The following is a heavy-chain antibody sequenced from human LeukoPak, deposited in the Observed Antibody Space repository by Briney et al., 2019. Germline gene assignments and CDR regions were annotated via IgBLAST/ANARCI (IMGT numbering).Heavy chain of an antibody. Sequence: SETLSLTCTVSGGSISSSRYYWGWIRQPPGKGLEWLGSIYYSGRTYYNPSLKSRVTISVDTSKNQFSLKLSSVTAADTAVYYCARLSAPPSYDFWSGHPFDPWGQGTLVTVSS. J-gene: IGHJ5*02. V-gene: IGHV4-39*01. CDR2: IYYSGRT. D-gene: IGHD3-3*01. CDR1: GGSISSSRYY. CDR3: ARLSAPPSYDFWSGHPFDP.